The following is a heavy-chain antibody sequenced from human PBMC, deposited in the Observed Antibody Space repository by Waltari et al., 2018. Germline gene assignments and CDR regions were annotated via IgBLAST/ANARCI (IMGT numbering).Heavy chain of an antibody. CDR1: GGSISMCY. D-gene: IGHD3-3*01. CDR2: ISSSGHT. V-gene: IGHV4-59*01. J-gene: IGHJ4*02. CDR3: ARATYYDFSSGYSFDN. Sequence: QVQLQESGPGLVRLSWTVSLTRSASGGSISMCYWNWIRQPPGKGLECIGYISSSGHTNYNPNLKSRVSVTRDTSKTRFSLRLSCVTAADTAVYYCARATYYDFSSGYSFDNWGQGTLVTVSS.